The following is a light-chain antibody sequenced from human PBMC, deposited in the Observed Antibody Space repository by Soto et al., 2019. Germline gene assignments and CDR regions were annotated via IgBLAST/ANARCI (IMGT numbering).Light chain of an antibody. V-gene: IGLV2-8*01. CDR2: EVS. CDR3: QSSDSSLNV. J-gene: IGLJ1*01. Sequence: QSVLTQPPSASGSPGQSVTITCSGTSSDVGEENYVSWYQQHPGKVPKLILYEVSKRPSGVPDHFSGSRSGNTASLTVSGLQAEDEADYYCQSSDSSLNVFGTGTKVTVL. CDR1: SSDVGEENY.